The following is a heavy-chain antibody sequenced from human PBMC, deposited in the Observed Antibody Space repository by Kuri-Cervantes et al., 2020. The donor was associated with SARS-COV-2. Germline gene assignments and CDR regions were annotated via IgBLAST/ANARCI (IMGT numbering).Heavy chain of an antibody. CDR2: IYYSGST. V-gene: IGHV4-59*01. D-gene: IGHD6-13*01. J-gene: IGHJ6*03. CDR3: ASAQYSSSWSEGYYYYMDV. CDR1: GGTISSYY. Sequence: SETLSLTCTVSGGTISSYYWNWIRQPPGKGLEWIGYIYYSGSTNYNPSLKSRVTISFDTSKNQFSLKLSSVTAADTAVDYCASAQYSSSWSEGYYYYMDVWGKGTTVTVSS.